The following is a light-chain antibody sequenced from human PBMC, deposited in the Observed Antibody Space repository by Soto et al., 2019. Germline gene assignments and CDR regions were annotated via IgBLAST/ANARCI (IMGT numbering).Light chain of an antibody. Sequence: EIVTTQSPVTLSVSPGERATLSCRASQSVSSNLAWYQQKPGQAPRLLISDASTRATGIPARFSGSGSGTEFTLTISSLQSEDFALYYCHQYNSWPPGTFGQGTKVDI. CDR3: HQYNSWPPGT. J-gene: IGKJ2*01. CDR2: DAS. CDR1: QSVSSN. V-gene: IGKV3-15*01.